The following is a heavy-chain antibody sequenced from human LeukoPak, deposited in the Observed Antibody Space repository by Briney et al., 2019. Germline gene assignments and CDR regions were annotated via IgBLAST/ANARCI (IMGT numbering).Heavy chain of an antibody. V-gene: IGHV1-2*02. D-gene: IGHD3-22*01. Sequence: ASVKVSCKASGYTFTGYYMHWVRQAPGQGLEWMGWINPNSGGTNYAQKFQGRVTMTRDTSISTAYMELSRLRSDDTAVYYCARVLTYYYDSSGSDWGQGTLVTVSS. CDR2: INPNSGGT. J-gene: IGHJ4*02. CDR3: ARVLTYYYDSSGSD. CDR1: GYTFTGYY.